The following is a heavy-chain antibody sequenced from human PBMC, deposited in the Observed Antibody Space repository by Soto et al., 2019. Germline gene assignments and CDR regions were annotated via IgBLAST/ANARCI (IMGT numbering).Heavy chain of an antibody. Sequence: SETLSLTCAVYGGSFRCYYWSWIRQPPGKGLEWIGEINHSGSTNYNPSLKSRVTISVDTSKNQFSLKLSSVTAADTAVYYCARGKFIANFDYWGQGTLVTVSS. CDR3: ARGKFIANFDY. J-gene: IGHJ4*02. D-gene: IGHD6-13*01. CDR2: INHSGST. CDR1: GGSFRCYY. V-gene: IGHV4-34*01.